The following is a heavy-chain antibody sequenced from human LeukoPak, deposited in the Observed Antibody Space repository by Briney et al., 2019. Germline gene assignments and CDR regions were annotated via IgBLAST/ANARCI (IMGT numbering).Heavy chain of an antibody. CDR2: ISSSSSTI. V-gene: IGHV3-48*01. J-gene: IGHJ4*02. CDR3: ARGAYYYED. D-gene: IGHD3-22*01. Sequence: VQLVESGGGVVQPGRSLRLSCAASGFTFSSHSMNWVRQAPGKGLEWVSYISSSSSTIYYADSVKGRFTISRDNAKNSLYLQMNSLRAEDTAVYYCARGAYYYEDWGQGTLVTVSS. CDR1: GFTFSSHS.